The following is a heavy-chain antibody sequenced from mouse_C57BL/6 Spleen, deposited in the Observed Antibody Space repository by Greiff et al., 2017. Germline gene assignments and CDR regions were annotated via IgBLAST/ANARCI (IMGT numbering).Heavy chain of an antibody. D-gene: IGHD1-1*01. CDR1: GFTFTDYY. CDR3: ARYGSSYGFAY. V-gene: IGHV7-3*01. CDR2: IRNKANGYTT. J-gene: IGHJ3*01. Sequence: EVKLVESGGGLVQPGGSLSLSCAASGFTFTDYYMSWVRQPPGKALEWLGFIRNKANGYTTEYSESVKGRFTISRDNSQSILYLQMNAMGAEDSATYYCARYGSSYGFAYWGQGTLVTVSA.